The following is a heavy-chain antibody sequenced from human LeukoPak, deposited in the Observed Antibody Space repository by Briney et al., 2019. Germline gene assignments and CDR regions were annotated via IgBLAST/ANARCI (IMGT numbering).Heavy chain of an antibody. J-gene: IGHJ6*02. CDR2: ISYDGSNK. D-gene: IGHD5-24*01. Sequence: GSLRLSCAASGFTFSSYAMHWVRQAPGKGLEWVAVISYDGSNKYYADSVKGRFTISRDNSKNTLYLQMNSLRAEDTAVYYCAKDTVEMATIDDYYYYYGMDVWGQGTTVTVSS. CDR1: GFTFSSYA. CDR3: AKDTVEMATIDDYYYYYGMDV. V-gene: IGHV3-30-3*01.